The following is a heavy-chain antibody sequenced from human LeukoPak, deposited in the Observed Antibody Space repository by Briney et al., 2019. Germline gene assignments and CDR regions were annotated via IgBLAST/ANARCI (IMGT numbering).Heavy chain of an antibody. Sequence: SETLSLTCTVSGGSISSSSYYWGWIRQPPGKGLEWIGSIYYSGSTYYNPSLKSRVTIPVDTSKNQFSLKLSSVTAADTAVYYCARDLLLSSVFDPWGQGTLVTVSS. CDR2: IYYSGST. CDR3: ARDLLLSSVFDP. J-gene: IGHJ5*02. V-gene: IGHV4-39*07. D-gene: IGHD3-10*01. CDR1: GGSISSSSYY.